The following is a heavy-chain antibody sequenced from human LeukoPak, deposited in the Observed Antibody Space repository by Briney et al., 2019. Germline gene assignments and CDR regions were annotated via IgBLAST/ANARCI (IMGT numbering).Heavy chain of an antibody. J-gene: IGHJ3*02. CDR3: ARDRAPYYDFWSGDAFDI. CDR2: IYSGGST. D-gene: IGHD3-3*01. CDR1: GFTVSSNY. Sequence: PGGSLRLSCAASGFTVSSNYMSWVRQAPGKGLEWVSVIYSGGSTYYADSVEGRFTISRDNSNNTLYLQMNSLRAEDTAVYYCARDRAPYYDFWSGDAFDIWGQGTMVTVSS. V-gene: IGHV3-66*01.